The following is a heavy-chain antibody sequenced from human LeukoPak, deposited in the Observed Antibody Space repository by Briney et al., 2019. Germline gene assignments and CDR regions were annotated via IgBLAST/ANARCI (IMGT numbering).Heavy chain of an antibody. J-gene: IGHJ4*02. V-gene: IGHV3-23*01. D-gene: IGHD3-10*01. CDR1: GFTFSSYA. CDR3: TTSWPKVREGDQ. Sequence: GGSLRLSCAASGFTFSSYAMSWVRQAPGKGLEWLSEITRYGADTDYADSVKGRFTISRDNSKNTLYLQMNSLRVEDTAVYYCTTSWPKVREGDQWGQGTLVTVS. CDR2: ITRYGADT.